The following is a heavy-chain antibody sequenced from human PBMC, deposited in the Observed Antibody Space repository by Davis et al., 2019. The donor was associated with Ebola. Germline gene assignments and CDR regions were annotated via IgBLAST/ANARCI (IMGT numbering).Heavy chain of an antibody. J-gene: IGHJ6*02. CDR1: GFTFSYYA. CDR3: ARGTIDTAMVAYGMDV. V-gene: IGHV3-64*01. D-gene: IGHD5-18*01. Sequence: GGSLRLSCAASGFTFSYYAMHWVRQAPGKGLGYVSGISRNGVSTYYANSVKGRFTISRDDSKNTLHLQMGSLRAEDMAVYYCARGTIDTAMVAYGMDVWGQGTTVTVSS. CDR2: ISRNGVST.